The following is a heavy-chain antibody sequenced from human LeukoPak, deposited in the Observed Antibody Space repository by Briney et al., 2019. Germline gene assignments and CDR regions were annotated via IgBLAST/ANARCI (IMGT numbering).Heavy chain of an antibody. Sequence: GGSLRLSCTASAFTFNDYWMNWVRQAPGRGLEWVANLNQDGSEKYYVDSVKGRFTISRDNAKNSLYLQMNSLRAEDTAMYYCARDLFRYRVPLRDYWGQGILVTVSS. D-gene: IGHD5/OR15-5a*01. V-gene: IGHV3-7*01. CDR3: ARDLFRYRVPLRDY. CDR2: LNQDGSEK. CDR1: AFTFNDYW. J-gene: IGHJ4*02.